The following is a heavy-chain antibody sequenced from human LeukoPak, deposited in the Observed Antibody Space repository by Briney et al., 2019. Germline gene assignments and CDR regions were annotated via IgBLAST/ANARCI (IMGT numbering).Heavy chain of an antibody. V-gene: IGHV1-69*13. CDR3: ARCIAVATPNAFDI. Sequence: SVKVSCKATGGTFSTYDISWVRQAPGQGLEWMGGIIPIFGTANYAQKFQGRVTITADESTSTAYMELSSLRSEDTAVYYCARCIAVATPNAFDIWGQGTMVTVSS. D-gene: IGHD6-19*01. CDR2: IIPIFGTA. CDR1: GGTFSTYD. J-gene: IGHJ3*02.